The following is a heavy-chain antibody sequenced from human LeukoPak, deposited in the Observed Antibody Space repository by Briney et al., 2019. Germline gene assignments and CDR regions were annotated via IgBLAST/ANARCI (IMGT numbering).Heavy chain of an antibody. Sequence: SGGSLRLSCAASGFTFSSYSMNWVRQAPGKGLEWVSSISSSSSYIYYADSVKGRFTISRDNAKNSLYLQMNSLRAEDTAVYYCARGGGGGDYDILTGYYMDVWGKGTTVTVSS. V-gene: IGHV3-21*01. D-gene: IGHD3-9*01. J-gene: IGHJ6*03. CDR3: ARGGGGGDYDILTGYYMDV. CDR2: ISSSSSYI. CDR1: GFTFSSYS.